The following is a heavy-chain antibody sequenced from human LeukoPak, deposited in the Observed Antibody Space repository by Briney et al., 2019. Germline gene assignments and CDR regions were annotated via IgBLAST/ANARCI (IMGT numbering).Heavy chain of an antibody. V-gene: IGHV3-7*01. CDR1: GFTFSSYW. D-gene: IGHD5-12*01. CDR2: IKQDGSEK. Sequence: GGSLRLSCAASGFTFSSYWMSWVRQAPGKGLEWVANIKQDGSEKYYVDSVKGRFTISRDNAKNSLYLQMNSLRAEDTAVYYCARARGHSGYEDLNWFDPWGQGTLVTVSS. J-gene: IGHJ5*02. CDR3: ARARGHSGYEDLNWFDP.